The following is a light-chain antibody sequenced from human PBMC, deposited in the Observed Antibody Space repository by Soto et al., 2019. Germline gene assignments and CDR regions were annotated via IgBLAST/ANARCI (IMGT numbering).Light chain of an antibody. CDR1: KNDIGVYDF. V-gene: IGLV2-8*01. CDR3: KSYAGSNTNV. Sequence: QAVLTQPPSASGSPGQSVTISCTGTKNDIGVYDFVSWYHHHPGKSPRLIIYEVVEWPSGVPDRFSGSKSGNTASLTVSGLQAADEADYFCKSYAGSNTNVFGSGTKVTVL. CDR2: EVV. J-gene: IGLJ1*01.